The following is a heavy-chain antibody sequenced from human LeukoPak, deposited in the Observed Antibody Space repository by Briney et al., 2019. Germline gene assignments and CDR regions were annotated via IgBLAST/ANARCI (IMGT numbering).Heavy chain of an antibody. CDR2: ISSSSSTM. CDR1: GFTFSSYS. J-gene: IGHJ3*02. V-gene: IGHV3-48*01. D-gene: IGHD3-22*01. Sequence: GGSLRLSCAASGFTFSSYSMNWVRQAPGKGLEWVSYISSSSSTMYYADSVKGRFSISRDNAKNSLYLQMNSLRAEDTAVYYCARDHHRRLYDSQARDTFDIWGQGTMVTVSS. CDR3: ARDHHRRLYDSQARDTFDI.